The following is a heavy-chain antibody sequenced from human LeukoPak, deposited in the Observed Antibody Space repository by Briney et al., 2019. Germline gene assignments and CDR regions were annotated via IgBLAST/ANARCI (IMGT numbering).Heavy chain of an antibody. CDR3: ARDLIAARPGWFDP. CDR2: ISAYNGNT. D-gene: IGHD6-6*01. Sequence: ASVKVSCKASGYTFTTYGINWVRQPPGQGLEWMGWISAYNGNTNYAQNLQGRVTLTTDTSASTAYMELRSLRSDDTAVYYCARDLIAARPGWFDPWGQGTLVSVSS. V-gene: IGHV1-18*01. CDR1: GYTFTTYG. J-gene: IGHJ5*02.